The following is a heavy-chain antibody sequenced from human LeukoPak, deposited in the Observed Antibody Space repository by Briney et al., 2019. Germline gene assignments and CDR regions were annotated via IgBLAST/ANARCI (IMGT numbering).Heavy chain of an antibody. V-gene: IGHV3-48*03. CDR3: ARGFDYYGSSGSPV. D-gene: IGHD3-22*01. CDR1: GFTFSSYE. J-gene: IGHJ4*02. Sequence: GWSLRLSCAASGFTFSSYEMNWVRQAPGKGLEGVSYISSSGNTIYYADSVKGRFIISRDNAKNSLYLQMNSLRAEDTAVYHCARGFDYYGSSGSPVWGQGTVVTVSS. CDR2: ISSSGNTI.